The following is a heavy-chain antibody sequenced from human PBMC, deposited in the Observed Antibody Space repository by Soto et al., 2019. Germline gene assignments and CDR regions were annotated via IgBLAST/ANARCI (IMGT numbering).Heavy chain of an antibody. CDR3: ARERRVRTIHYYYYGMDV. Sequence: QVQLVESGGGVVQPGRSLRLSCAASGFTFSSYGMHWVRQAPGKGLEWVAVIWYDGSNKYYADSVKGRFTISRDNSKNPLYLQMNSLRAEDTAVYYCARERRVRTIHYYYYGMDVWGQGTTVTVSS. D-gene: IGHD6-19*01. V-gene: IGHV3-33*01. CDR2: IWYDGSNK. CDR1: GFTFSSYG. J-gene: IGHJ6*02.